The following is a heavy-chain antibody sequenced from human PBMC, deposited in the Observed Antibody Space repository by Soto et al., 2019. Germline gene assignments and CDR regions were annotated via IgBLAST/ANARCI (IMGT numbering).Heavy chain of an antibody. D-gene: IGHD3-22*01. Sequence: EVQLLESGGGLVQPGGSLRLSCAASGFTFSSYAMSWVRQAPGKGLEWVSAISGSGGSTYYADSVKGRFTISRDNSKTTLYLQMNSLRAEDTAVYYCAKDHGYYYDSSGYHFDYWGQGTLVTVSS. J-gene: IGHJ4*02. CDR1: GFTFSSYA. CDR2: ISGSGGST. V-gene: IGHV3-23*01. CDR3: AKDHGYYYDSSGYHFDY.